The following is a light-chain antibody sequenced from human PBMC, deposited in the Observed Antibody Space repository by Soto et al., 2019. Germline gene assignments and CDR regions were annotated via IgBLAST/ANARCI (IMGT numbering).Light chain of an antibody. CDR1: SGHSGYA. CDR2: LNSDGSH. CDR3: QTWGTGIHVV. V-gene: IGLV4-69*01. Sequence: QLVRTQSPSASASLGASVKVTCTLGSGHSGYAIAWHQQQPEKGPRYLMKLNSDGSHSKGDGIPERFSGSSSGAERYLTISSLQSEDEADYYCQTWGTGIHVVFGGATKVTVL. J-gene: IGLJ2*01.